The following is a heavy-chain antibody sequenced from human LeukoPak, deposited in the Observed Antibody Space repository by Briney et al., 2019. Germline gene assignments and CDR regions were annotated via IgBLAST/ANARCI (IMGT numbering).Heavy chain of an antibody. CDR2: MNPNSDNT. J-gene: IGHJ6*02. D-gene: IGHD2-2*01. CDR3: AREGGYCSSTSYYVLGYYYYYGMDV. CDR1: GYTFTSYD. V-gene: IGHV1-8*01. Sequence: ASVKVSCKASGYTFTSYDINWVRQATGQGLEWMGWMNPNSDNTGYAQKFQGRVTMTRNTSITTAYMELSSLRSEDTAVYYCAREGGYCSSTSYYVLGYYYYYGMDVWGQGTTVTVSS.